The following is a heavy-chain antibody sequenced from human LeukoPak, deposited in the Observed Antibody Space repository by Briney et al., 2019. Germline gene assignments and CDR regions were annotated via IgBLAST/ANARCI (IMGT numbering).Heavy chain of an antibody. CDR2: IKGDERST. CDR3: VRGQLWSYYHDY. CDR1: GFTFSSYA. Sequence: GGSLRLSCAASGFTFSSYAMSWVRQAPGKGLVWVSRIKGDERSTNYADSVKGRFTISRDNAKNTVYLEMNSLRAEDTAVYYCVRGQLWSYYHDYWGQGTLVTVSS. D-gene: IGHD5-18*01. J-gene: IGHJ4*02. V-gene: IGHV3-74*01.